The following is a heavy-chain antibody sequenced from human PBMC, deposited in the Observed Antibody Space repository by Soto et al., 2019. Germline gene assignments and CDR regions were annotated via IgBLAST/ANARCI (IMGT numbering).Heavy chain of an antibody. D-gene: IGHD3-22*01. CDR1: GFTFSSYA. V-gene: IGHV3-23*01. CDR2: ISGSGGST. CDR3: AKVYYYDSSGYYYGRQPGYFDY. Sequence: GGSLRLSCAASGFTFSSYAMSWVRQAPGKGLEWVSAISGSGGSTYYADSVKGRFTISRDNSKNTLYLQMNSLRAEDTAVYYCAKVYYYDSSGYYYGRQPGYFDYWGQGTLVTVSS. J-gene: IGHJ4*02.